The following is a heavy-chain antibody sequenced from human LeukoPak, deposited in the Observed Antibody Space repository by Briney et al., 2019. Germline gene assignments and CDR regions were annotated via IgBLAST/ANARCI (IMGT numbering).Heavy chain of an antibody. J-gene: IGHJ4*02. D-gene: IGHD5-18*01. Sequence: KSSETLSLTCTVSGGSISSYYWSWIRQPPGKGLEWIGYIYYSGSTNYNPSLKSRVTISVDTSKNQFSLKLSSVTAADTAVYYCARERSGYSYGSFYFDYWGQGTLVTVSS. CDR3: ARERSGYSYGSFYFDY. CDR1: GGSISSYY. CDR2: IYYSGST. V-gene: IGHV4-59*01.